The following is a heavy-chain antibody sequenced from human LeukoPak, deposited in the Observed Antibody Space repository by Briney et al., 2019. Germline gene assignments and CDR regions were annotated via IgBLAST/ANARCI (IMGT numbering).Heavy chain of an antibody. D-gene: IGHD5-18*01. V-gene: IGHV3-33*01. Sequence: PGGSLRLSCAASGFTFSSHGMHWVRQAPGKGLEWVAVIWYDGSNKYYADSVKGRFTISRDNSKNTLYLQMNSLRAEDTAVYYCARDRGNSYGIDAFDIWGQGTMVTVSS. CDR3: ARDRGNSYGIDAFDI. CDR1: GFTFSSHG. CDR2: IWYDGSNK. J-gene: IGHJ3*02.